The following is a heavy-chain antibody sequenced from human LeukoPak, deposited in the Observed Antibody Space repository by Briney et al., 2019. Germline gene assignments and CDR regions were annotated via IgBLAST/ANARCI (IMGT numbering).Heavy chain of an antibody. CDR2: MNPNSGNT. Sequence: GASVKVSCKASGYTFTSCDINWVRQATGQGLEWMGWMNPNSGNTGYAQKFQGRVTMTRNTSISTAYMELSSLRSEDTAVYYCARAPRYSGYLYYYYYGMDVWGQGTTVTVSS. V-gene: IGHV1-8*01. CDR1: GYTFTSCD. D-gene: IGHD5-12*01. CDR3: ARAPRYSGYLYYYYYGMDV. J-gene: IGHJ6*02.